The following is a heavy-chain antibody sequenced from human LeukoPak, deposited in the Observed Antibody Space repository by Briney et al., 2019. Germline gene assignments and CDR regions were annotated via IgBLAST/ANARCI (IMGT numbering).Heavy chain of an antibody. CDR3: AKAGSGWYAPY. J-gene: IGHJ4*02. CDR2: VRYNGNDK. Sequence: GGALRLSCAASGFTFPAYGMQWVRQAPGKGLGWVAFVRYNGNDKYYADSVKGRFTISRDNSKNTVDLQMDSLGAEDTAVYYCAKAGSGWYAPYWGQGTLVTVS. V-gene: IGHV3-30*02. CDR1: GFTFPAYG. D-gene: IGHD6-19*01.